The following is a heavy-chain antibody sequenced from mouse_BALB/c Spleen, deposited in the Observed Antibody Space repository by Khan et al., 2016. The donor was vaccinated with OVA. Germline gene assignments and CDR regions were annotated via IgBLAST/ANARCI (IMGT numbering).Heavy chain of an antibody. Sequence: VRLQQSGPSLVKPSQTLSLTCSVTGDSITSGYWNWIRKFPGNKLEYMGYISYSGNTYYYPSLKSRISITRDTSKNQNYLQLNSVTTEDTATCYLACKLRGFAYWGQGTLVTVSA. J-gene: IGHJ3*01. CDR3: ACKLRGFAY. CDR1: GDSITSGY. CDR2: ISYSGNT. D-gene: IGHD1-1*01. V-gene: IGHV3-8*02.